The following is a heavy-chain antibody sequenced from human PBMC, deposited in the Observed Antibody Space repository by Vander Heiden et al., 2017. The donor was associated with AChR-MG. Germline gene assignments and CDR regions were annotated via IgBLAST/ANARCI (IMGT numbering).Heavy chain of an antibody. V-gene: IGHV1-2*02. J-gene: IGHJ3*02. CDR3: ARAYDSSGPDAFDI. D-gene: IGHD3-22*01. CDR1: GYTFTGYY. CDR2: INPNSGGT. Sequence: QVQLVQSGAEVKKPGASVKVSCKASGYTFTGYYMHWVRQAPGQGLEWMGWINPNSGGTNDAQKFQGRVTMTRDTSISTAYMELSRLRSDDTAVYYCARAYDSSGPDAFDIWGQGTMVTVSS.